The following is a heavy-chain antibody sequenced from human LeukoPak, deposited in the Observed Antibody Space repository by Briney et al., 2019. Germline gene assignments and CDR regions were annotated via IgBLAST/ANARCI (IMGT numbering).Heavy chain of an antibody. CDR2: ITSSGNTI. Sequence: GGSLRLSCAASGFTFSSYAMHWVRQAPGKGLEWVSYITSSGNTIYYADSVKGRFTISRDNAKNSLYLQMNSLRAEDTAVYYCARLTTMTTTGGPFDYWGQGTLVTVSS. D-gene: IGHD4-17*01. V-gene: IGHV3-48*03. J-gene: IGHJ4*02. CDR3: ARLTTMTTTGGPFDY. CDR1: GFTFSSYA.